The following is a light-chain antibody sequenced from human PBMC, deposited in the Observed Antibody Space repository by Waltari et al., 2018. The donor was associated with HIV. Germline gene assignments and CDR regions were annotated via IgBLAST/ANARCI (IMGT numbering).Light chain of an antibody. CDR2: EVN. J-gene: IGLJ1*01. CDR1: SGALGYSDY. Sequence: QSALTQTRSMSGSPGQSVTISCTGASGALGYSDYVARYHPFPGKAPKVIIDEVNQRPSGVPDRFTGSKSGITASLTISGLQGEDEADYYCCSYAGAYTYVFGTGTKVTVL. CDR3: CSYAGAYTYV. V-gene: IGLV2-11*01.